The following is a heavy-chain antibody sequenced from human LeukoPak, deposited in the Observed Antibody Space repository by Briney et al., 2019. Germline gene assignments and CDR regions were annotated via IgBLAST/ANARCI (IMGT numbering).Heavy chain of an antibody. CDR2: IGGSGTRT. D-gene: IGHD2-2*03. CDR1: GFTFTTYG. J-gene: IGHJ4*02. CDR3: AKDSHWILFDD. V-gene: IGHV3-23*01. Sequence: GGTLRLSCSASGFTFTTYGMNWVRQAPGKGLEWVSGIGGSGTRTYYADSVKGRFTISRDNSKNTLYLQMNSLRAEDTAVYYCAKDSHWILFDDWGQGTLVTVSS.